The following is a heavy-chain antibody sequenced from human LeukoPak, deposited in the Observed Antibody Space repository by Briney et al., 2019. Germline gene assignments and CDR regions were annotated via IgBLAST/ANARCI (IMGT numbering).Heavy chain of an antibody. CDR3: ASASYSSSPDY. D-gene: IGHD6-6*01. CDR2: INAGNGST. CDR1: GYTFTSYA. Sequence: GASVKVSCKASGYTFTSYAMHWVRQAPGQRLEWMGWINAGNGSTKYSQKFQGRVTITRDTSASTAYMELSSLRSEDTAVYYCASASYSSSPDYWGQGTLVTVSS. J-gene: IGHJ4*02. V-gene: IGHV1-3*01.